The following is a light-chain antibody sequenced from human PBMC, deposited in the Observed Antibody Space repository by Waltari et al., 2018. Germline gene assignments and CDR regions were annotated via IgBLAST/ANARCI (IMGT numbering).Light chain of an antibody. J-gene: IGKJ2*03. CDR3: LQRSNWPYS. CDR2: GAS. V-gene: IGKV3D-15*01. CDR1: QSVSTN. Sequence: EIVMTQSPATLSVSPGERATLSCRASQSVSTNLAWYQQKPGQAPRLLISGASSRATGIPDRFSGSGSGTDFTLTISRLEPEDVGVYYCLQRSNWPYSFGQGTKVEIK.